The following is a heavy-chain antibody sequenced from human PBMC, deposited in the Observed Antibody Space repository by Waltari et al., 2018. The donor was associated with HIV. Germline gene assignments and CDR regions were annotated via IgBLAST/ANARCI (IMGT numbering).Heavy chain of an antibody. Sequence: QLQESGPGLVKPSQTLSPPCTVPGGSIRTGSYPWSWIRQPAGKGLEWIGRLYTSGSTDYNPSLKSRATISGDTSKNQFSLKLSSVTAADTAVYYCARGVVGGYDLGNNWFDPWGQGTLVTVSS. J-gene: IGHJ5*02. D-gene: IGHD5-12*01. V-gene: IGHV4-61*02. CDR3: ARGVVGGYDLGNNWFDP. CDR1: GGSIRTGSYP. CDR2: LYTSGST.